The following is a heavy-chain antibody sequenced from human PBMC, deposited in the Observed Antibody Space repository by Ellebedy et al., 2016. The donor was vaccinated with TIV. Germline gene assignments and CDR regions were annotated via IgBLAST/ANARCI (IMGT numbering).Heavy chain of an antibody. CDR3: AKAGYSSAWYLVFDY. D-gene: IGHD6-19*01. CDR1: GFTFSTYA. V-gene: IGHV3-23*01. CDR2: IIGSGGST. J-gene: IGHJ4*02. Sequence: GESLKISCAASGFTFSTYAMNWLRQAPGKGLEWVSSIIGSGGSTLYADSVKGRFTISRDNSKNMVYLQMNCLRVEDTAVYYCAKAGYSSAWYLVFDYWGQGTLVTVSS.